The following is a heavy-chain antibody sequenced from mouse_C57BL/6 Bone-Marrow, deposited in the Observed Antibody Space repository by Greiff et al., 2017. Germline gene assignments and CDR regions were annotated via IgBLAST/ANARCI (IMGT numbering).Heavy chain of an antibody. CDR3: ARSGYYDAMDY. CDR1: GYTFTSYW. Sequence: QVQLQQPGAELVRPGSSVKLSCKASGYTFTSYWMDWVKQRPGQGLEWIGNIYPSDSETHYNQKFKDKATLTVDKPSSPAYMQLISLTSEDSAVYYCARSGYYDAMDYWGQGTSVTVSS. CDR2: IYPSDSET. D-gene: IGHD2-3*01. J-gene: IGHJ4*01. V-gene: IGHV1-61*01.